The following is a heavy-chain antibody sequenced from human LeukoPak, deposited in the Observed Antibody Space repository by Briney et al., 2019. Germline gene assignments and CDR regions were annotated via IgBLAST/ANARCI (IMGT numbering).Heavy chain of an antibody. CDR1: GGSISSYY. CDR3: ARVKLVAITKHFDY. Sequence: SETLSLTCTVSGGSISSYYWSWIRQPAGKGLEWIGRIYTSGSTNYNPSLKSRVTISVDTSKNQFSLKLSSVTAADAAVYYCARVKLVAITKHFDYWGRGTLVTVSS. D-gene: IGHD2-8*02. CDR2: IYTSGST. V-gene: IGHV4-4*07. J-gene: IGHJ4*02.